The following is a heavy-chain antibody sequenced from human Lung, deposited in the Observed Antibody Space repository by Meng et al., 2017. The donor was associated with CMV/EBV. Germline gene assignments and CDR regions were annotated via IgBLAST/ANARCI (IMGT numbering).Heavy chain of an antibody. V-gene: IGHV4-4*02. CDR2: IYHSRST. CDR3: ARADKVRFDY. CDR1: GGSMSSTNW. J-gene: IGHJ4*02. Sequence: HLLESGPGLLRPSGTLSLTCAVSGGSMSSTNWWSWARQPPGKGLEWIEEIYHSRSTNYNPSLKSLVSISVDKSKNQFSLKLSSVTAAGTAVYYCARADKVRFDYWGQGTLVTVSS.